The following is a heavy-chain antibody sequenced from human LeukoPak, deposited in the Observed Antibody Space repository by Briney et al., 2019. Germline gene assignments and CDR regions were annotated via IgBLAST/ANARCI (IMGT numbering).Heavy chain of an antibody. D-gene: IGHD5-12*01. J-gene: IGHJ4*02. CDR2: ISSRSSYI. Sequence: GGSLRLSCAASGFTFSSYEMNWVRQAPGKGLEWVSYISSRSSYIYYADSVKGRFTISRDNAKNSLYLQMNSLRAEDTAVYYCASIVYSGYDSNDYWGQGTLVTVSS. CDR3: ASIVYSGYDSNDY. CDR1: GFTFSSYE. V-gene: IGHV3-21*05.